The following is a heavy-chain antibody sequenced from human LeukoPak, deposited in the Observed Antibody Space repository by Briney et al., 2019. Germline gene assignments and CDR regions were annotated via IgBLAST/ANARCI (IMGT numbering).Heavy chain of an antibody. CDR2: INSSGRGT. V-gene: IGHV1-46*01. J-gene: IGHJ4*02. Sequence: ASVKVSCKASGYSFSTYYMHRVRQAPGQGLEWMGTINSSGRGTNYAQKFQGRVTMTRDTSTSTAYMELSSLTSGDTALYYCARGGSEQLAPPFDSWGQGTLVTVST. CDR3: ARGGSEQLAPPFDS. CDR1: GYSFSTYY. D-gene: IGHD6-13*01.